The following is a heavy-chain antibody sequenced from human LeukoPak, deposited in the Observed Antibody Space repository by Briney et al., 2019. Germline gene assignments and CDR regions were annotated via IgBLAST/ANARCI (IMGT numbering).Heavy chain of an antibody. D-gene: IGHD1-7*01. CDR2: IHPASANT. CDR3: ARDLRPANL. Sequence: GSVKVSCKASGYTFTGYFIHWVRQAPGQGLQYMGWIHPASANTVYAQMFHGRVTLTRDTPATTTYMELSGLRSDDTAVYYCARDLRPANLWGQGTLVTVSS. J-gene: IGHJ4*02. CDR1: GYTFTGYF. V-gene: IGHV1-2*02.